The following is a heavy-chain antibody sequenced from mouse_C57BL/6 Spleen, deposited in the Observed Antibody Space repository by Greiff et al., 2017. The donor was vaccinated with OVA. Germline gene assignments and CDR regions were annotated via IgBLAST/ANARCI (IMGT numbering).Heavy chain of an antibody. CDR1: GYSFTGYY. CDR3: ARWGDDSAFDY. J-gene: IGHJ2*01. D-gene: IGHD2-13*01. Sequence: EVQLQQSGPELVKPGASVKISCKASGYSFTGYYMNWVKQSPEKSLEWIGEINPSTGGTTYNQKFKAKATLTVDKSSSTAYMQLKSLTSEDSAVYYCARWGDDSAFDYWGQGTTLTVSS. V-gene: IGHV1-42*01. CDR2: INPSTGGT.